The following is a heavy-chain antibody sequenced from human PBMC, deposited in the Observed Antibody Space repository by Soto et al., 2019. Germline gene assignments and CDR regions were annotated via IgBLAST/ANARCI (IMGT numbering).Heavy chain of an antibody. CDR3: AREGCISTSCYSPYYYGMDV. CDR1: GFAFRTYT. Sequence: PGGSLRLSCAASGFAFRTYTVHWVRQAPGKGLAWVAVISFDGTNTHYADSVKGRFSISRDNSINTLYLQMNSVRTEDTGVYYCAREGCISTSCYSPYYYGMDVWGQGTMVTVSS. J-gene: IGHJ6*02. D-gene: IGHD2-2*02. V-gene: IGHV3-30-3*01. CDR2: ISFDGTNT.